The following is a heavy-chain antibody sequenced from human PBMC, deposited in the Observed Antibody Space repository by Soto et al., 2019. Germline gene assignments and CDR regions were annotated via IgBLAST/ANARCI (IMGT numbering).Heavy chain of an antibody. Sequence: SETMSLTCTVSGGSISSYYWSWIRQPAGKGLEWIGRIYTSGSTNYNPSLKSRVTMSVDTSKNQFSLKLSSVTAADTAVYYCARACSSNSCYDVFDYWGQGTLVTVSS. J-gene: IGHJ4*02. CDR2: IYTSGST. CDR1: GGSISSYY. CDR3: ARACSSNSCYDVFDY. D-gene: IGHD2-2*01. V-gene: IGHV4-4*07.